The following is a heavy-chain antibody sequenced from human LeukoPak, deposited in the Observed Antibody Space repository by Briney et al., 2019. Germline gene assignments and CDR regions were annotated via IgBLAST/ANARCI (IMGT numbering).Heavy chain of an antibody. Sequence: PSETLSLTCTVSGGSISSYYWGWIRQPPGKGLEWIGYIYYSGSTNYNPSLKSRVTISVDTSKNQFSLKLSSVTAADTAVYYCAGQKIRGYSGYAANYYYGMDVWGQGTTVTVSS. V-gene: IGHV4-59*01. D-gene: IGHD5-12*01. CDR2: IYYSGST. CDR1: GGSISSYY. CDR3: AGQKIRGYSGYAANYYYGMDV. J-gene: IGHJ6*02.